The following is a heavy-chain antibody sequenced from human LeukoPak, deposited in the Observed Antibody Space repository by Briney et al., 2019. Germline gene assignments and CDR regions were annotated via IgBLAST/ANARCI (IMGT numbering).Heavy chain of an antibody. CDR2: IYTHGST. V-gene: IGHV4-61*02. CDR1: GGSISSGSYY. Sequence: PSQTLSLTCCIPGGSISSGSYYTSWIRQPAGKGLDWIGRIYTHGSTNYNPSLKSRVTMSVDTSKNQFSLKLSSVTAADTAVYYCARALKPSTWSDYYYYYGMDVWGQGTTVTVSS. D-gene: IGHD6-13*01. CDR3: ARALKPSTWSDYYYYYGMDV. J-gene: IGHJ6*02.